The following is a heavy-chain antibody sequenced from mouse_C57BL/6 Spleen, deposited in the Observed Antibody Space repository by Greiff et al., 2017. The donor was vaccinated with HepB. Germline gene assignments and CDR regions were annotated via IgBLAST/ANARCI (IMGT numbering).Heavy chain of an antibody. CDR1: GYTFTEYT. CDR2: FYPGSGSI. Sequence: VQLQQSGAELVKPGASVKLSCKASGYTFTEYTIHWVKQRSGQGLEWIGWFYPGSGSIKYNENFKDKATLTADKSSSTVYMELSRLTSDDSAVYFVARNEGYHYSGSSYARNYWGQGTAVTVSS. V-gene: IGHV1-62-2*01. D-gene: IGHD1-1*01. CDR3: ARNEGYHYSGSSYARNY. J-gene: IGHJ4*01.